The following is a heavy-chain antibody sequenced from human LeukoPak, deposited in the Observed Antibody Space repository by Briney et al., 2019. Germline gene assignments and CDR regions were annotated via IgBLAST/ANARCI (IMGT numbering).Heavy chain of an antibody. CDR3: AELGITMIGGV. D-gene: IGHD3-10*02. CDR2: ISSSSSYI. J-gene: IGHJ6*04. CDR1: GFTFSSFT. V-gene: IGHV3-21*01. Sequence: GGSLRLSCAASGFTFSSFTMNWVRQAPGKGLGWVSSISSSSSYIYSADSVKGRFTISRDNAKNSLYLQMNSLRAEDTAVYYCAELGITMIGGVWGKGTTVTISS.